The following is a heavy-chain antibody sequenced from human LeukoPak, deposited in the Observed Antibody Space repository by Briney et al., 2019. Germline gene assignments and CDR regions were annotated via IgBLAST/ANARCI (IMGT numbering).Heavy chain of an antibody. V-gene: IGHV3-23*01. CDR1: RFTFGSYY. Sequence: GGSLRLSCAASRFTFGSYYMHWVRQAPGKGLEWVSAISGSGGSTYYADSVKGRFTISRDNSKNTLYLQMNSLRAEDTAVYYCAKGVAGYSSSWYLYYFDYWGQGTLVTVSS. CDR3: AKGVAGYSSSWYLYYFDY. J-gene: IGHJ4*02. CDR2: ISGSGGST. D-gene: IGHD6-13*01.